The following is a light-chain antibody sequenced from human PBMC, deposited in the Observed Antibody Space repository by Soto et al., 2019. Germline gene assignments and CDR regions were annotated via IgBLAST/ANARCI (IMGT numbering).Light chain of an antibody. J-gene: IGKJ1*01. Sequence: DIQMTQSPSSLSASVGDRITITCRASQSISNYLSWYQQKPGTAPKLLVHGASSLQSGVPSRFSGSGSGTDFTLSINSLQPEDFGAYYCKQGYETRRTFGQGTKVEIK. CDR3: KQGYETRRT. V-gene: IGKV1-39*01. CDR2: GAS. CDR1: QSISNY.